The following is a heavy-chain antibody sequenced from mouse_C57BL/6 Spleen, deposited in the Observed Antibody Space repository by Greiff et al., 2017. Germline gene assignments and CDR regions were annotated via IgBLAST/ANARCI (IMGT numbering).Heavy chain of an antibody. CDR3: ARYYDYGAPYYAMDY. CDR2: INPSTGGT. V-gene: IGHV1-42*01. Sequence: VQLQQSGPELVKPGASVKISCKASGYSFTGYYMNWVKQSPEKSLEWIGEINPSTGGTTYNQKFKAKATLTVDKSSSTAYMQLKSLTSEDSAVXYCARYYDYGAPYYAMDYWGQGTSVPVSS. J-gene: IGHJ4*01. CDR1: GYSFTGYY. D-gene: IGHD2-4*01.